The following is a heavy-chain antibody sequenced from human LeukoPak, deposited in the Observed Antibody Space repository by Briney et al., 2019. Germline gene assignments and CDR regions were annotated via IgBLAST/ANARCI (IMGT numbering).Heavy chain of an antibody. CDR1: GGSISSYY. CDR3: AREGGIAARPFDY. Sequence: SETLSLTCTVSGGSISSYYWSWIRQPPGKGLDWIGYIYYSGSTNYNPSLKSRVTISVDTSKNQFSLKLSSVTAADTAVYYCAREGGIAARPFDYWGQGTLVTVSS. J-gene: IGHJ4*02. V-gene: IGHV4-59*01. D-gene: IGHD6-6*01. CDR2: IYYSGST.